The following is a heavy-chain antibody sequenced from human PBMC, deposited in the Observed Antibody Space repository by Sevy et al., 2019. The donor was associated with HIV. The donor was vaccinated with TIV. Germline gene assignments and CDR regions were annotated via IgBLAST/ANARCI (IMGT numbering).Heavy chain of an antibody. V-gene: IGHV4-34*01. CDR3: ATRRGHLSFDY. Sequence: SETLSLTCVVYGGSFSGYYWSWIRQPPGKGLEWIGEINHSGSTNYNPSLKSRVTISADMSKNQFSLKLSSVTAADTAVYYCATRRGHLSFDYWGQGTLVTVSS. CDR1: GGSFSGYY. J-gene: IGHJ4*02. CDR2: INHSGST.